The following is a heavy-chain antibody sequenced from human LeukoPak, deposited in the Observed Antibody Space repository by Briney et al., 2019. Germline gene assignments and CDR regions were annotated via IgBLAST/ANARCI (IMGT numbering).Heavy chain of an antibody. Sequence: PSETLSLTCAVSGYSISSGYYWGWTRQPPGKGLEWIGSIFYRGSTFYNPPLKGRVTISVDTSKTQFSLKLSSVTAADTAVYYCARAYYDFWGGGYFDYWGQGTLVTVSS. CDR2: IFYRGST. CDR1: GYSISSGYY. V-gene: IGHV4-38-2*01. D-gene: IGHD3-3*01. CDR3: ARAYYDFWGGGYFDY. J-gene: IGHJ4*02.